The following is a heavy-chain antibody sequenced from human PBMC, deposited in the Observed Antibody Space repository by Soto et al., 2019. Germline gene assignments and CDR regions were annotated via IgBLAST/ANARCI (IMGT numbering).Heavy chain of an antibody. Sequence: GGSLRLSCAASGFTFSGYAMSWVRQTPGKGLEWVSAISGGGASTYYADSVKGRFTISRDKSKNTLFLQMNSLSAEDTALYYCAKGVGSTSWYKGFDNWGQGIVVTVSS. CDR3: AKGVGSTSWYKGFDN. V-gene: IGHV3-23*01. D-gene: IGHD6-13*01. CDR2: ISGGGAST. J-gene: IGHJ4*02. CDR1: GFTFSGYA.